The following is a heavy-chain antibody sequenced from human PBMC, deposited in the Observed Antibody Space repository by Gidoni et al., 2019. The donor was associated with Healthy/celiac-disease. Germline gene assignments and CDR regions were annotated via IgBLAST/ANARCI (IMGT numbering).Heavy chain of an antibody. Sequence: QVQLVQSGAEVKKPGSSVKVSCKASGGTFSSYAISWVRQAPGQGLEWMGGIIPIFGTANYAQKFQGRVTITADESTSTAYMELSSLRSEDTAVYYCASHSPRYNWNDEYNGDYYYYYMDVWGKGTTVTVSS. V-gene: IGHV1-69*01. D-gene: IGHD1-20*01. CDR1: GGTFSSYA. CDR3: ASHSPRYNWNDEYNGDYYYYYMDV. CDR2: IIPIFGTA. J-gene: IGHJ6*03.